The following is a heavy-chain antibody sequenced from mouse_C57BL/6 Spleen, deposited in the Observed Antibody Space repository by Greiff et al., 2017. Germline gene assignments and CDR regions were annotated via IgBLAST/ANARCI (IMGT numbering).Heavy chain of an antibody. V-gene: IGHV7-3*01. D-gene: IGHD2-1*01. Sequence: EVQLQESGGGLVQPGGSLSLSCAASGFTFTDYYMSWVRQPPGKALEWLGFIRNKANGYTTEYSASVKGRFTISRDNSQRLLYLQMNALRAEDSATYYCARLYGNYVWYFDVWGTGTTVTVSS. J-gene: IGHJ1*03. CDR3: ARLYGNYVWYFDV. CDR1: GFTFTDYY. CDR2: IRNKANGYTT.